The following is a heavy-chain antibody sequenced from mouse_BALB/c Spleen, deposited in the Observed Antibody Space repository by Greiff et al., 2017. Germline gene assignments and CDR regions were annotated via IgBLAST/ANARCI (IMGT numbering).Heavy chain of an antibody. J-gene: IGHJ3*01. CDR1: GFSLTGYG. CDR3: ARTYYYGSSPFAY. D-gene: IGHD1-1*01. CDR2: IWGDGST. Sequence: VHLVESGPGLVAPSQSLSITCTVSGFSLTGYGVNWVRQPPGKGLEWLGMIWGDGSTDYNSALKSRLSISKDNSKSQVFLKMNSLQTDDTARYYCARTYYYGSSPFAYWGQGTLVTVSA. V-gene: IGHV2-6-7*01.